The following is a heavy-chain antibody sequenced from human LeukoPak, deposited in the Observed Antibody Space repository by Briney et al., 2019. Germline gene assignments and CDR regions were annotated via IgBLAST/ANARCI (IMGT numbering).Heavy chain of an antibody. CDR2: ISSNGDVT. D-gene: IGHD2-15*01. V-gene: IGHV3-23*01. CDR1: RFTFNTYA. CDR3: ATVKRDCSGGTCYSYDY. J-gene: IGHJ4*02. Sequence: GGSLRLSCVASRFTFNTYAVNWVRQAPGKGLEWVSAISSNGDVTYYADSVRGRFTISRDNSKNTVFLQMNGLRADDRAVYYCATVKRDCSGGTCYSYDYWGQGTLVTVSS.